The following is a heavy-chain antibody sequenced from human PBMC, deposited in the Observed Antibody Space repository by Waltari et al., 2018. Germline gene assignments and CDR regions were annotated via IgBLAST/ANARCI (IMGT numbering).Heavy chain of an antibody. CDR1: GFTFSHYE. Sequence: EVQLVEPGGGLVQPGGSMRLSWAASGFTFSHYEMNWVRQAPGTGMEWVSYISSSGSPISYADSVKCRFTISRDNAKNSLYLQMNSLRAEDTAVYYCAREGFSGMDVWGQGTTVTVSS. V-gene: IGHV3-48*03. CDR2: ISSSGSPI. CDR3: AREGFSGMDV. J-gene: IGHJ6*02.